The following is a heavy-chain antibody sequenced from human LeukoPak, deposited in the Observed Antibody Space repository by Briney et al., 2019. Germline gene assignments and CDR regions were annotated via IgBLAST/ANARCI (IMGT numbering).Heavy chain of an antibody. Sequence: SETLSLTCTVSGGSISSGGYYWSWIRQHPGKGLEWIGYIYYSGSTYYNPSLKSRVTISVDTSKNQFSLKLSSVTAADTAVYYCASQVTSIAAGMGVWGQGTTVTVSS. J-gene: IGHJ6*02. CDR3: ASQVTSIAAGMGV. CDR1: GGSISSGGYY. D-gene: IGHD6-6*01. CDR2: IYYSGST. V-gene: IGHV4-31*03.